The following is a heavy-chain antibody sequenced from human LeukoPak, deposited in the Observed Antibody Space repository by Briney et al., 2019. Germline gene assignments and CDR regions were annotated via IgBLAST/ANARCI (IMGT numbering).Heavy chain of an antibody. CDR2: MNPNSGNT. V-gene: IGHV1-8*01. CDR1: GYTFTNYD. J-gene: IGHJ4*02. CDR3: ALQLERPRSLTE. Sequence: ASVKVSCKASGYTFTNYDINWVRQATGQGLEWMGWMNPNSGNTGYAQKFQGRVTMTRNTSISTAYMELSSLRSEDTAVYFCALQLERPRSLTEWGQGTLVTVSS. D-gene: IGHD1-1*01.